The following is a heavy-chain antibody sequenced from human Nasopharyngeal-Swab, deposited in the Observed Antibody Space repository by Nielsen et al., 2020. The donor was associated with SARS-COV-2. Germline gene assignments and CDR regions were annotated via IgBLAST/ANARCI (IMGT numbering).Heavy chain of an antibody. Sequence: LRLSCTVSGGSISSGDYYWSWIRQPPGKGLEWIGYIYYSGSTYYNPSLKSRVTISVDTSKNQFSLKLSSVTAADTAVYYCAREGAGATGAFDIWGQGTMVTVSS. CDR1: GGSISSGDYY. J-gene: IGHJ3*02. V-gene: IGHV4-30-4*01. CDR3: AREGAGATGAFDI. CDR2: IYYSGST. D-gene: IGHD1-26*01.